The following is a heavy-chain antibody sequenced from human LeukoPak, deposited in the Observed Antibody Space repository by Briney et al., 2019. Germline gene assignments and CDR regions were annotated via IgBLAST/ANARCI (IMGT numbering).Heavy chain of an antibody. CDR1: GYSFTSYY. V-gene: IGHV1-46*01. CDR3: ASSGPYYYDSRASTGEDY. CDR2: INPSGGST. J-gene: IGHJ4*02. D-gene: IGHD3-22*01. Sequence: ASVKVSCKASGYSFTSYYIHWVRQAPGQGLEWMGIINPSGGSTTYAQNFQGRVTMIRDTSTSTVYMELSSLRSEDTAVYYCASSGPYYYDSRASTGEDYWGQGTLVTVSS.